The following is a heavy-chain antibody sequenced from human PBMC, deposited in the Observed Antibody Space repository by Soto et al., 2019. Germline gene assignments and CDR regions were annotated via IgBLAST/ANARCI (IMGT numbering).Heavy chain of an antibody. CDR1: GFTFVNYD. D-gene: IGHD6-13*01. J-gene: IGHJ4*02. CDR3: AKGGSSWSYFDY. V-gene: IGHV3-23*01. CDR2: ISGSGSST. Sequence: EVQLLESGGGLVQPGGSLRLSCAASGFTFVNYDMTWVRQAPGKGLEWVSTISGSGSSTYYADSVKGRFTISRDNSKNTLYLQMNSLRAEDTAVYYCAKGGSSWSYFDYWGQGTLVTVSS.